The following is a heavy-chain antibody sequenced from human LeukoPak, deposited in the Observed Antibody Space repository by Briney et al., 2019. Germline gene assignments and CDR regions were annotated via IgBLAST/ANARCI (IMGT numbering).Heavy chain of an antibody. D-gene: IGHD5-12*01. CDR1: GFTFSSYA. CDR3: ARGTYSAYELGSYMDV. Sequence: GGSLRLSCAASGFTFSSYAMHWVRQAPGKGLEYVSAISSNGGSTYYANSVKGRFTISRDNSKNTLYLQMGSLRSEDTAVYYCARGTYSAYELGSYMDVWGKGTTVTVAS. CDR2: ISSNGGST. J-gene: IGHJ6*03. V-gene: IGHV3-64*01.